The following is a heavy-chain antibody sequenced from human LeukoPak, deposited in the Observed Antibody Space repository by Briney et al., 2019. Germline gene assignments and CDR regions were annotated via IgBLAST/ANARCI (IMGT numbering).Heavy chain of an antibody. CDR1: GYTFTSYG. J-gene: IGHJ5*02. D-gene: IGHD3-10*01. CDR3: ARNSLWFGELSSWVDP. CDR2: ISAYNGNT. V-gene: IGHV1-18*01. Sequence: ASVKVSCKASGYTFTSYGISWVRQAPGQGLEWMGWISAYNGNTNYAQKLQGRVTMTTDTSTSTAYMELRSLRSDDTAVYYCARNSLWFGELSSWVDPWGQGTLVTVSS.